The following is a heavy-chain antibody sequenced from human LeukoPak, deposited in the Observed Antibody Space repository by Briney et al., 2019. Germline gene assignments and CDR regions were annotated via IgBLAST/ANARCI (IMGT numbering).Heavy chain of an antibody. D-gene: IGHD3-22*01. CDR3: APQRAIDSSGYLLPN. CDR1: GFTFSSYA. J-gene: IGHJ4*02. Sequence: PGGSLRLSCAASGFTFSSYAMSWIRQPPGKGLEWIGEINHSGSTNYNPSLKSRVTISVDTSKNQFSLKLSSATAADTAVYYCAPQRAIDSSGYLLPNWGQGTLVTVSS. CDR2: INHSGST. V-gene: IGHV4-34*08.